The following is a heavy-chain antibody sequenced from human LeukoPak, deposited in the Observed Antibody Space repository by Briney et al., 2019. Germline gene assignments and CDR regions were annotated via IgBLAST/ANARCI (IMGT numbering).Heavy chain of an antibody. J-gene: IGHJ4*02. V-gene: IGHV3-7*01. Sequence: PGGSLRLSCAGSGFTFGRYWMAWLRQAPGKGLEWVASINQGGSRLHYLDSVTGRFIISRDDAQNSLFLQMTRLRVDDTAVHYYARLKDDVTKLDYWGQGTLVSVSS. CDR2: INQGGSRL. CDR3: ARLKDDVTKLDY. D-gene: IGHD2-8*01. CDR1: GFTFGRYW.